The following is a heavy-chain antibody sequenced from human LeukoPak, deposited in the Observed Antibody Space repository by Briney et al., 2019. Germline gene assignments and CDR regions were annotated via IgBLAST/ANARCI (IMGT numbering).Heavy chain of an antibody. V-gene: IGHV3-74*01. CDR2: IKSDGSSA. CDR3: ATSPPDSSWVY. D-gene: IGHD6-13*01. Sequence: GGSLRLSCAASGFTFSSYWMHWVRQAPGKGLVWVSRIKSDGSSANYAESVKGRFTISRDNAKKTMRLQMNSLGAEDTAVYYCATSPPDSSWVYWGQGTLVTVSS. CDR1: GFTFSSYW. J-gene: IGHJ4*02.